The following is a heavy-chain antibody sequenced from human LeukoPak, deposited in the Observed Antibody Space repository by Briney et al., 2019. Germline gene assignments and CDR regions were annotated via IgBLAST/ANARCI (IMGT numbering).Heavy chain of an antibody. Sequence: GGSLRLSCAASGFTFSTYGMHWVRQAPGKGLEWVAFIRSDGSTKYFADSVKGRFTISRDNSKNTLYLQMNSLRAEDTAVYYCAKDQLLGGSYTFDYWGQGTLVTVSS. CDR1: GFTFSTYG. D-gene: IGHD1-26*01. CDR2: IRSDGSTK. J-gene: IGHJ4*02. CDR3: AKDQLLGGSYTFDY. V-gene: IGHV3-30*02.